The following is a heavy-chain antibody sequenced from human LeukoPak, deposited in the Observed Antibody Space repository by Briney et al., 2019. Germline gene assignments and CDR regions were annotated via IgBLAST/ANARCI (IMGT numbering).Heavy chain of an antibody. J-gene: IGHJ1*01. Sequence: GGSLRLSCAASGFTFSSYAMHWVRQAPGKGLEWVAVISYDGSNKYYADSMKGRFTISRDNSKNTLYLQMNSLRAEDTAVYYCARSALRYFDWLSYFQHWGQGTLVTVSS. CDR3: ARSALRYFDWLSYFQH. CDR2: ISYDGSNK. CDR1: GFTFSSYA. D-gene: IGHD3-9*01. V-gene: IGHV3-30*04.